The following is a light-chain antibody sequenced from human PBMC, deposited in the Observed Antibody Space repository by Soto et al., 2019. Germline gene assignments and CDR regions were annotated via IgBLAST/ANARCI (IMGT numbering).Light chain of an antibody. CDR1: SSNIGADYD. CDR2: GNS. J-gene: IGLJ2*01. V-gene: IGLV1-40*01. CDR3: RSSDSGLSVVV. Sequence: QSVLTQPPSVSGAPGQRVTISCTGSSSNIGADYDVHWYQQLPGTAPKLLIYGNSNRPSGVPDRFSGSKSGTSASLAITGLQPEDEADYYCRSSDSGLSVVVFGGGTKLTVL.